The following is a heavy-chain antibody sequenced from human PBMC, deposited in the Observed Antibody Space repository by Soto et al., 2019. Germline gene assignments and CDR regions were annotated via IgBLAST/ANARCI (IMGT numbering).Heavy chain of an antibody. CDR2: IIPIFGAA. CDR3: ARGGRTGYTCGKIDY. D-gene: IGHD5-18*01. Sequence: QVQLVQSGAEVKKPGSSVKVSCKASGGTFSNYAISWVRQAPGQGLECMGGIIPIFGAATYAQKFQGRVTITADESASTVYMELSSLSSEDTAIYYCARGGRTGYTCGKIDYWGHGTGVTVSS. J-gene: IGHJ4*01. V-gene: IGHV1-69*01. CDR1: GGTFSNYA.